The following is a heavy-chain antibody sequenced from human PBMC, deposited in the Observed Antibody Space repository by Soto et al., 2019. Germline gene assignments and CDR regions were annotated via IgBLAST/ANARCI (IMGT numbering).Heavy chain of an antibody. D-gene: IGHD2-15*01. J-gene: IGHJ6*02. V-gene: IGHV4-59*01. Sequence: SQTLSLTCTISGASISSTYWSWVRQPPGKGLEWIGYIHYSGSTNYNPSLKSRVTILVDTSKNQFSLRLSSVTAADTAVYYCARGGWSMDVWGQGTTVTVSS. CDR3: ARGGWSMDV. CDR2: IHYSGST. CDR1: GASISSTY.